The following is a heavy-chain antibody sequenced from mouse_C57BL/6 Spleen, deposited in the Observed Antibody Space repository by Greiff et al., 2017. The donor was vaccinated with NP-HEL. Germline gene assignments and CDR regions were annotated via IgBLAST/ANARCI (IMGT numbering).Heavy chain of an antibody. CDR1: GFSLTSYG. Sequence: QVQLQQSGPGLVAPSQSLSITSTVSGFSLTSYGVDWVRQSPGKGLEWLGVIWGVGSTNYNSALKSRLSISKDNSKSQVFLKMNSLQTDDTAMYYCASESSGYLDYWGQGTSVTVSS. CDR2: IWGVGST. D-gene: IGHD3-2*02. CDR3: ASESSGYLDY. V-gene: IGHV2-6*01. J-gene: IGHJ4*01.